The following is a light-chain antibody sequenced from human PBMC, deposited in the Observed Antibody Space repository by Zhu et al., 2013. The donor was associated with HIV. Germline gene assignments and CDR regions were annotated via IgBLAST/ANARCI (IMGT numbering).Light chain of an antibody. J-gene: IGKJ1*01. V-gene: IGKV3-20*01. CDR3: QQYGPXPRWT. Sequence: EVVLTQSPATLSLSPGERATLFCRASRSIGSSLAWYQQRPGQAPRLLIYGASSRATGIPDRFAGSGSGTQFTLTISRLEPEDFAVYFCQQYGPXPRWTFGQGPRWTSN. CDR1: RSIGSS. CDR2: GAS.